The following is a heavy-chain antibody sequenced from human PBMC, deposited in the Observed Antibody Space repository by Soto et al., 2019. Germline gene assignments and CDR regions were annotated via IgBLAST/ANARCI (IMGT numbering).Heavy chain of an antibody. CDR2: VSASGLNT. Sequence: EVQLLESGGKLVQPGGSLTLSCAASGFTFSTYAMAWVRQAPGKGLEWVSGVSASGLNTDYADPVKGRFYISRDNSKKAVSVYMCSLGAADMGLYNCGKDGQGRTAGYLFDYWGQGTPVTVSS. CDR3: GKDGQGRTAGYLFDY. D-gene: IGHD3-10*01. V-gene: IGHV3-23*01. J-gene: IGHJ4*02. CDR1: GFTFSTYA.